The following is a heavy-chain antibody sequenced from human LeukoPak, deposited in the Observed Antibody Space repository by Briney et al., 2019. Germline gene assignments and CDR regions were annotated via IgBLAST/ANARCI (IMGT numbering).Heavy chain of an antibody. CDR1: GGTFSSYA. Sequence: SVKVSCKASGGTFSSYAISWVRQAPGQGLEWMGGIIPIFGTANYAQRFQGRVTITADKSTSTAYMELSSLRSEDTAVYYCAREGEYCSSTSCYGPNWFDPWGQGTLVTASS. CDR3: AREGEYCSSTSCYGPNWFDP. D-gene: IGHD2-2*01. V-gene: IGHV1-69*06. CDR2: IIPIFGTA. J-gene: IGHJ5*02.